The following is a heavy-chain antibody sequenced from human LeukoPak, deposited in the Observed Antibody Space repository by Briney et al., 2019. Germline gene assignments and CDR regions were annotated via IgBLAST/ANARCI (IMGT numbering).Heavy chain of an antibody. Sequence: GASVKVSCKASGGTFSSYAISWVRQAPGQGLEWMGGIIPIFGTANYAQKFQGRVTLTTDESTSTAYMELSSLRSEDTAVYYCASLCGGDCAGAFDIWGQGTMVTVSS. CDR3: ASLCGGDCAGAFDI. CDR1: GGTFSSYA. CDR2: IIPIFGTA. J-gene: IGHJ3*02. V-gene: IGHV1-69*05. D-gene: IGHD2-21*02.